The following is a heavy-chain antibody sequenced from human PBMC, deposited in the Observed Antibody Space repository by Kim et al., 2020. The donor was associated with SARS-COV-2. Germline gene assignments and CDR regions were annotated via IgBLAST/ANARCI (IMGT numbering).Heavy chain of an antibody. V-gene: IGHV4-34*01. CDR3: ARGRYSSSWGD. CDR1: GGSFSGYY. CDR2: INHSGST. D-gene: IGHD6-13*01. J-gene: IGHJ4*02. Sequence: SETLSLTCAVYGGSFSGYYWSWIRQPAGKGLEWIGEINHSGSTNYNPSLKSRVTISVDTSKNQFSLKLSSVTAADTAVYYCARGRYSSSWGDWGQGTLVTVSS.